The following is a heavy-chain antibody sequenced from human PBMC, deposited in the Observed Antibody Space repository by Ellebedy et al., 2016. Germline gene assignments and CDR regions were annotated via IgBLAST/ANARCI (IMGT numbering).Heavy chain of an antibody. CDR1: GFTFSSYA. V-gene: IGHV3-21*01. J-gene: IGHJ4*02. CDR3: AKEQQWLPHFFDY. CDR2: ISTRAASI. D-gene: IGHD6-19*01. Sequence: GESLKISXAASGFTFSSYAMTWVRQAPGKGLEWVSLISTRAASIYYAESVQGRFTISRDNAKNSLYLQMNSLRAEDTAVYYCAKEQQWLPHFFDYWGQGTLVTVSS.